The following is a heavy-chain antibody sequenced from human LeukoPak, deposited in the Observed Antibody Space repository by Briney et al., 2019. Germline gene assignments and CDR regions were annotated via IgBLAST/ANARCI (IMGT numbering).Heavy chain of an antibody. CDR1: GYTFTSYD. CDR2: MNPNSGNT. V-gene: IGHV1-8*01. D-gene: IGHD6-19*01. CDR3: AREEQWLGRYYGMDV. Sequence: ASVKVSCKASGYTFTSYDINWVRQATGQGLEWMGWMNPNSGNTGYAQKFQGRVTMTRNTSISTAYMELSSLRSEDTAVYYCAREEQWLGRYYGMDVWGQGTTVTVSS. J-gene: IGHJ6*02.